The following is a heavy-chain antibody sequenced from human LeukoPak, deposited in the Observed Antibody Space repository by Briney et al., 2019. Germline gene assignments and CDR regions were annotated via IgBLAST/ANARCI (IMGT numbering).Heavy chain of an antibody. J-gene: IGHJ6*03. V-gene: IGHV1-18*01. D-gene: IGHD5-18*01. CDR2: ISAYNGNT. Sequence: VASVKVSCKASGYTFTNYGISWVRQAPGQGLEWMGWISAYNGNTNYAQKLQGRVTMTTDTSTSTAYMELRSLRSDDTAVYYCARTTEGGYTYGYFYYYYMDVWGKGTTVTISS. CDR3: ARTTEGGYTYGYFYYYYMDV. CDR1: GYTFTNYG.